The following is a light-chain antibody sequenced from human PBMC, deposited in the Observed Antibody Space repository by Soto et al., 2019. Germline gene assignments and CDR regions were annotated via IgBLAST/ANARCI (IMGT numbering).Light chain of an antibody. Sequence: EIVLVQSPGTLSLSPGERATLSCRASQSLAGNYLAWYQQKPGQAPRRLIDGASTRATGTPDRFSGSGSGTDFTLTISRLEPEDFAVYYCQQYGTSPPLTFGGGTKVEIK. CDR1: QSLAGNY. CDR2: GAS. V-gene: IGKV3-20*01. J-gene: IGKJ4*01. CDR3: QQYGTSPPLT.